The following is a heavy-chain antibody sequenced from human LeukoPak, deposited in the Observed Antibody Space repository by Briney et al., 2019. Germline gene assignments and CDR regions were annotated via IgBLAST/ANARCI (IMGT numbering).Heavy chain of an antibody. V-gene: IGHV5-51*01. Sequence: KPGESLKISCKGSGYSFTTYWIGWVRQMPGKGLEWMGIIYPGDSDTRYSPSFQGQVTISADKSITTAYLQWSSLKASDTAMYYCARLGRIQLWKIDPWGQGTLVTVSS. CDR1: GYSFTTYW. J-gene: IGHJ5*02. CDR2: IYPGDSDT. D-gene: IGHD5-18*01. CDR3: ARLGRIQLWKIDP.